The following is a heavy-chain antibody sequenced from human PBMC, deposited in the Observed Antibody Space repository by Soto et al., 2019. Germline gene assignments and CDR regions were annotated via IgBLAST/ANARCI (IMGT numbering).Heavy chain of an antibody. D-gene: IGHD2-8*02. CDR3: ARGRRVHSHWWYFDY. CDR1: GYTFTSYG. J-gene: IGHJ4*02. Sequence: ASVKVSCKASGYTFTSYGISWVRQAPGQGLEWMGWISAYNGNTNYAQKLQGRVTMTTDTSTSTAYMELRSLRSDDTAVYYCARGRRVHSHWWYFDYWGQGTLVTVSS. V-gene: IGHV1-18*04. CDR2: ISAYNGNT.